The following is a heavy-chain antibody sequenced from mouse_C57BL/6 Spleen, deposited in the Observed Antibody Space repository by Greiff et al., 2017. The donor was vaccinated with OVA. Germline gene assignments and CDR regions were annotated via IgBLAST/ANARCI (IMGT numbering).Heavy chain of an antibody. V-gene: IGHV1-74*01. CDR1: GYTFTSYW. J-gene: IGHJ2*01. Sequence: VQLQQPGAELVKPGASVKVSCKASGYTFTSYWMHWVKQRPGQGLEWIGRIHPSDSDTNYNQKFKGKATLTVDKSSSTAYMQLSSLTSEDSAVYFCARQIYYGNYYFDYWGQGTTLTVSS. CDR3: ARQIYYGNYYFDY. D-gene: IGHD2-1*01. CDR2: IHPSDSDT.